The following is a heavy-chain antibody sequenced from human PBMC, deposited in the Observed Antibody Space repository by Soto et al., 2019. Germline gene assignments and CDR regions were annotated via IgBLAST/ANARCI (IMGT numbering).Heavy chain of an antibody. V-gene: IGHV4-34*01. CDR1: GGSFSGYY. CDR2: INHSGST. J-gene: IGHJ4*02. D-gene: IGHD3-10*01. Sequence: PSETLSLTCAVYGGSFSGYYWSWIRQPPGKGLEWIGEINHSGSTNYNPSLKSRVTISVDTSKNQFSLKLSSVTAADTAVYYCARGEWFGELLLWGQGTLVTVSS. CDR3: ARGEWFGELLL.